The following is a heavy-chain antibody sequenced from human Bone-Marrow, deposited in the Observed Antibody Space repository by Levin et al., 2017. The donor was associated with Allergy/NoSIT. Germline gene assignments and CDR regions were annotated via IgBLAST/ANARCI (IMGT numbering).Heavy chain of an antibody. Sequence: PVASVKVSCEASGYTFTDYDINWLRQANGQGFEWMGWMNPKSGTTGSAQKFQGRLSLTRNTSISTAYMELSSLTSEDTAVYYCARRDRITTYGVVPNGMDVWGQGTTVAVSS. V-gene: IGHV1-8*01. CDR1: GYTFTDYD. CDR2: MNPKSGTT. D-gene: IGHD3-3*01. J-gene: IGHJ6*02. CDR3: ARRDRITTYGVVPNGMDV.